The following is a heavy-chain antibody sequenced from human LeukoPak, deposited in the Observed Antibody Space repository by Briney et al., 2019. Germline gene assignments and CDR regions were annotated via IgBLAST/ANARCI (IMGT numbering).Heavy chain of an antibody. V-gene: IGHV4-59*01. J-gene: IGHJ4*02. CDR2: ISYSGST. Sequence: SETLSLTCTVSGDSISSSYWSWIRQPPGKGLEWIGYISYSGSTNYNPSLKSRVTISVDTSKSQFSLRVNSVTAADTAVYYCARGRTYATRFDYWGRGTLVTVSS. CDR1: GDSISSSY. D-gene: IGHD2-2*01. CDR3: ARGRTYATRFDY.